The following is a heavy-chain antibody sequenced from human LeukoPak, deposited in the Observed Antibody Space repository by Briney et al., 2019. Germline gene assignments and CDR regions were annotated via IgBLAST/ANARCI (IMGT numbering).Heavy chain of an antibody. CDR2: IYYSGST. Sequence: PSETLSLTCTVSGGSISSSSYYWGWIRQPPGKGLEWIGSIYYSGSTYYNPSLKSRVTISVDTSKNQFSLKLTSVTAADTAVYFCARRSWGLVVPYYYYYMDVWAKGATVTVSS. J-gene: IGHJ6*03. D-gene: IGHD3/OR15-3a*01. CDR3: ARRSWGLVVPYYYYYMDV. CDR1: GGSISSSSYY. V-gene: IGHV4-39*07.